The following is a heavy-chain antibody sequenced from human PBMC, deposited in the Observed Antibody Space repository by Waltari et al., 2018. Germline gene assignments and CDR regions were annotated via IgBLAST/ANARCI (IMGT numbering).Heavy chain of an antibody. CDR1: GFTFSSYS. CDR3: ADSRRWELLTFDY. CDR2: ISGSGGST. V-gene: IGHV3-23*04. J-gene: IGHJ4*02. Sequence: EVQLVESGGGWVQPGGSLRLSCAASGFTFSSYSMSWVRQAPGKVLEWVSAISGSGGSTYYADSVKGRFTISRDNSKNTLYLQMNSLRAEDTAVYYCADSRRWELLTFDYWGQGTLVTVSS. D-gene: IGHD1-26*01.